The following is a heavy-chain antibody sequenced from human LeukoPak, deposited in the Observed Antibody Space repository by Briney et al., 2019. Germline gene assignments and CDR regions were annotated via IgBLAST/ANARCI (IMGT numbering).Heavy chain of an antibody. CDR1: GFTFSSYG. Sequence: GRSLRLSCAASGFTFSSYGMHWVRQAPGKGLEWVAVISYDGSNKYYADSVKGRFTISRDNSKNTLYLQMNSLRAEDTAVYYCARGGDYYGSGSYAFDYWGQGTLVTVSS. V-gene: IGHV3-30*03. D-gene: IGHD3-10*01. J-gene: IGHJ4*02. CDR2: ISYDGSNK. CDR3: ARGGDYYGSGSYAFDY.